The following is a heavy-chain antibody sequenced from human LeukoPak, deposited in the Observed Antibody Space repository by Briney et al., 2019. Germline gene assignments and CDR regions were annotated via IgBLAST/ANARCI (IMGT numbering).Heavy chain of an antibody. V-gene: IGHV3-48*01. J-gene: IGHJ4*02. CDR3: ARDLGATIFDFDY. D-gene: IGHD1-26*01. CDR1: GFTFSTYT. CDR2: ISSIGSTV. Sequence: GGSLRLSCAASGFTFSTYTMNWVRQAPGMGLEWVSSISSIGSTVYYADSVKGRFTISRDNAKNSLYLQMNSLRAEDTAVYYCARDLGATIFDFDYWGQGTLVTVSS.